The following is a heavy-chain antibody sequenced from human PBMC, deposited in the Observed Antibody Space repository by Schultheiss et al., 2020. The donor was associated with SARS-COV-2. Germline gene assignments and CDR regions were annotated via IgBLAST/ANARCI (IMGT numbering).Heavy chain of an antibody. CDR1: GGTFSSYA. D-gene: IGHD3-22*01. J-gene: IGHJ4*02. Sequence: ASVKVSCKASGGTFSSYAISWVRQAPGQGLEWMGWMNPNSGNTGYAQKFQGRVTMTRDTSISTAYMELSRLRSDDTAVYYCARGAYYYDKPLGYWGQGTLVTVSS. V-gene: IGHV1-8*02. CDR2: MNPNSGNT. CDR3: ARGAYYYDKPLGY.